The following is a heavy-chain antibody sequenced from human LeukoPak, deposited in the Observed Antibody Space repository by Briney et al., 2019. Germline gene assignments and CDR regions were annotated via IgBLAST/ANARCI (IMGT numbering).Heavy chain of an antibody. CDR1: GYTFTSYY. D-gene: IGHD3-22*01. V-gene: IGHV1-46*01. Sequence: ASVKVSCKASGYTFTSYYMHWVRQAPGQGLEWMGIINPSGGSTSYAQKFQGRVTMTRDMSTSTVYMELSSLRSEDTAVYYSARVRSTDDSSGYTYYFDYWGQGTLVTVSS. CDR2: INPSGGST. CDR3: ARVRSTDDSSGYTYYFDY. J-gene: IGHJ4*02.